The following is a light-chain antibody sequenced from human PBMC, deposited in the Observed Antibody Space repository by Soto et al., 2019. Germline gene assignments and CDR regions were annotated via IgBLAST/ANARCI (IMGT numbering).Light chain of an antibody. CDR2: TIS. V-gene: IGKV2-30*01. CDR1: QGLILSDGNTY. J-gene: IGKJ1*01. Sequence: DAVMTQSQLSLPVPVGQPASISCRSSQGLILSDGNTYFSWLPQRTGQSPRGLIYTISDQASAVPDRVSGSGSGAYFTLKPGGLGAGGFGVYYFMQSDRWPWTVGPGANVEV. CDR3: MQSDRWPWT.